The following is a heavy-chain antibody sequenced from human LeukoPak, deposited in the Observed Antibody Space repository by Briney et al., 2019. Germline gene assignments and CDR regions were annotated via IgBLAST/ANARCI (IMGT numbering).Heavy chain of an antibody. V-gene: IGHV4-59*01. CDR1: GGSLSSYY. CDR2: IYYSGST. D-gene: IGHD1/OR15-1a*01. Sequence: PSETLSLTCTVSGGSLSSYYWSWLRQPPGKGLEWIGYIYYSGSTNYNPSLKSRVTISVDTSKNQFSLKLSSVTAADTAVYYCARSLGVGGTYYFDYWGQGTLVTVSS. CDR3: ARSLGVGGTYYFDY. J-gene: IGHJ4*02.